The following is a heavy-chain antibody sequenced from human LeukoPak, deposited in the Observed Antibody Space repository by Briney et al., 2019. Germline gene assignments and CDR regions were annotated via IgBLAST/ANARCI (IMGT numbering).Heavy chain of an antibody. CDR3: ARHSCSSTSCNLDAFDI. V-gene: IGHV1-69*05. D-gene: IGHD2-2*01. J-gene: IGHJ3*02. CDR2: IIPTFGTA. CDR1: GGTFSSYA. Sequence: SVKVSFKASGGTFSSYAISWVRQAPGQGLEWMGGIIPTFGTANYAQKFQGRVTITTDESTSTAYMELSSLRSEDTAVYYCARHSCSSTSCNLDAFDIWGQGTMVTVSS.